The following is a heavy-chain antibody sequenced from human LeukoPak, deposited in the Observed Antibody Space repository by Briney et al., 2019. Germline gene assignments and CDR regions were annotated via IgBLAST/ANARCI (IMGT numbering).Heavy chain of an antibody. CDR1: GFTFSDYY. CDR3: AKVRWDNSGWYYSDY. V-gene: IGHV3-11*04. CDR2: ISSSGSTI. Sequence: GGSLRLSCAASGFTFSDYYMSWIRQAPGKGLEWVSYISSSGSTIYYADSVKGRFTISRDNSKSTLYLQMNSLRAEDTAVYYCAKVRWDNSGWYYSDYWGQGTLVTVSS. D-gene: IGHD6-19*01. J-gene: IGHJ4*02.